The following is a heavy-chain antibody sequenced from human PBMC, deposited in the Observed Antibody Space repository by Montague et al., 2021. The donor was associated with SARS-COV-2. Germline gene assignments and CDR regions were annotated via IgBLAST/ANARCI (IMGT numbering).Heavy chain of an antibody. Sequence: TLSLTCAVSGGSMSSGGYSWSWIRQPPGKGLEWIGYIYHSGSTYYNPSLKSRVTISVDRSMNQFSLKLSSVTAADTAVYYCARAARYSGGSEGVYFDYWGQGTLVTVSS. CDR1: GGSMSSGGYS. D-gene: IGHD1-26*01. J-gene: IGHJ4*02. CDR3: ARAARYSGGSEGVYFDY. V-gene: IGHV4-30-2*01. CDR2: IYHSGST.